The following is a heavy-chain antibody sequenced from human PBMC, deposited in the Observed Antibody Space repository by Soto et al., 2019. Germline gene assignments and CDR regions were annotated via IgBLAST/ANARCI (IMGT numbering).Heavy chain of an antibody. D-gene: IGHD2-21*02. CDR3: ATQLYCGGDCYEDY. V-gene: IGHV1-18*01. CDR1: GYTFTSYG. J-gene: IGHJ4*02. CDR2: ISAYTGNT. Sequence: HVQLVQSGAEVKKPGASVKVSCKASGYTFTSYGISWVRQAPGQGLEWMGWISAYTGNTNYAQKLQGRVTMTTDTSTSTDYMELRSLRSDDTAVYYCATQLYCGGDCYEDYWGQGTLVTVSS.